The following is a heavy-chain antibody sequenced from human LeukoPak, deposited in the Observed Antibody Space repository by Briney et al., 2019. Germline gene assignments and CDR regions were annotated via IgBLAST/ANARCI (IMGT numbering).Heavy chain of an antibody. V-gene: IGHV3-23*01. CDR1: GFTFNNYG. D-gene: IGHD2-21*01. Sequence: GGSLRLSCEGSGFTFNNYGMSWVRQAPGKGLEWVAGISGSGDGANYADSVKGRFTISRDNSKNTLYLQMNSLRLEDTAVYYCASSNCDGDCYLDYWGQGTLVTVSS. CDR2: ISGSGDGA. CDR3: ASSNCDGDCYLDY. J-gene: IGHJ4*02.